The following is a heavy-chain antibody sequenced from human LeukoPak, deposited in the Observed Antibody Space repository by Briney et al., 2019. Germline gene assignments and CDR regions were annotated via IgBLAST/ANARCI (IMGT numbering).Heavy chain of an antibody. CDR2: FYYSGST. Sequence: PSATLSLTSTVYAASIRSFYWSWIPQPPGKCLSTTVYFYYSGSTNYNPYLKSRVTISVDTSKNQFSLKLSSVTAADTAVYYCAGMTTVTCDPNYYHYYGMDAWGQGTLVTVSS. J-gene: IGHJ6*02. V-gene: IGHV4-59*01. CDR3: AGMTTVTCDPNYYHYYGMDA. CDR1: AASIRSFY. D-gene: IGHD4-17*01.